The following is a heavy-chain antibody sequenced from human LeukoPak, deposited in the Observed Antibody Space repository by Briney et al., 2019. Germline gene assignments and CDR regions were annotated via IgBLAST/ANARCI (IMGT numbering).Heavy chain of an antibody. Sequence: GGSLRLSCAASGFTFSSFSMNWVRQAPGKGLEWVSYISSGSSTIYYADSVKGRFTISRDNAKNSLYLQMNSLRAEDTAVYYCARDYDFWSGYYTGIFDYWGQGTLVTVSS. CDR2: ISSGSSTI. J-gene: IGHJ4*02. CDR1: GFTFSSFS. V-gene: IGHV3-48*01. CDR3: ARDYDFWSGYYTGIFDY. D-gene: IGHD3-3*01.